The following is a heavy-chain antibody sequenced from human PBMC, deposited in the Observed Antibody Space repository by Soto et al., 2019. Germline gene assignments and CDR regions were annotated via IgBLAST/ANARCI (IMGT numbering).Heavy chain of an antibody. J-gene: IGHJ5*02. CDR2: ISAYNGKT. CDR3: ARECCTNGVSHNCYDP. CDR1: GYTFTSYG. V-gene: IGHV1-18*01. Sequence: GASVKVSCKASGYTFTSYGISWVRQAPGQGLEWMGWISAYNGKTNYAQKLQGRVTMTTDASTSTAYMELSSLRSEDTAVYYCARECCTNGVSHNCYDPWGQGTLVIVSS. D-gene: IGHD2-8*01.